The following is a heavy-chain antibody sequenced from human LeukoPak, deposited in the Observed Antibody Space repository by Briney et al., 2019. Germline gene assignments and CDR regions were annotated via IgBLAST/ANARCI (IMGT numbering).Heavy chain of an antibody. CDR1: GFTFSSYA. J-gene: IGHJ4*02. CDR3: ATYCSGGSCPENFDY. CDR2: IIPILGIA. Sequence: GGSLRLSCAASGFTFSSYAISWVRQAPGQGLEWMGRIIPILGIANYAQKFQGRVTITADKSTSTAYMELSSLRSEDTAVYYCATYCSGGSCPENFDYWGQGTLVTVSS. V-gene: IGHV1-69*04. D-gene: IGHD2-15*01.